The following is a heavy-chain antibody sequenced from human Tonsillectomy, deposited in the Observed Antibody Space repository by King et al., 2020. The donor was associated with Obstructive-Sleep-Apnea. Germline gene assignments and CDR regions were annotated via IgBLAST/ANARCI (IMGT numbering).Heavy chain of an antibody. CDR3: AGDLRGFTTSICYFPLAY. V-gene: IGHV1-18*04. Sequence: HVQLVQSGAEVRKPGASVKVSCKASGYTFTDYGISWVRQAPGQGLEWMGWISPNNGNTNYARKFLGRVTMTTDTSTTTAYMELRSLRSDDAAVYHCAGDLRGFTTSICYFPLAYWGQGTLVTVSA. CDR1: GYTFTDYG. CDR2: ISPNNGNT. D-gene: IGHD2-21*01. J-gene: IGHJ4*02.